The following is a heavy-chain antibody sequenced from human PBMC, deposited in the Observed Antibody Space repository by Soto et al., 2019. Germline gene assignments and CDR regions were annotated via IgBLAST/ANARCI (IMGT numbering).Heavy chain of an antibody. V-gene: IGHV3-23*01. J-gene: IGHJ4*02. CDR2: ISGSGGST. CDR3: AKDRGPFGYCSGGSCLDDY. CDR1: GFTFSSYA. Sequence: GGSLRLSCAASGFTFSSYAMSWVRQAPGKGLEWVSAISGSGGSTYYADSVKGRFTISRDNSKNTLYLQMNSLRAEDTAVYYCAKDRGPFGYCSGGSCLDDYWGQGTLVTVSS. D-gene: IGHD2-15*01.